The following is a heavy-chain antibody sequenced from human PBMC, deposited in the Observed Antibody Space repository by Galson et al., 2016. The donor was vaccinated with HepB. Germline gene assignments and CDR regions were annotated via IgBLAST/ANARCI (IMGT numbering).Heavy chain of an antibody. Sequence: QSGAEVKKPGESLRISCKASGSSFTKYWIGWVRQKPGGGLEWMAIIWPGDSDTRYSPSFQGQVTISADESISTAYLQWDTLKASDTAIYYCARHFDCSTTSCYLDFWGQGTLVTVSS. CDR1: GSSFTKYW. CDR2: IWPGDSDT. J-gene: IGHJ4*02. D-gene: IGHD2-2*01. CDR3: ARHFDCSTTSCYLDF. V-gene: IGHV5-51*01.